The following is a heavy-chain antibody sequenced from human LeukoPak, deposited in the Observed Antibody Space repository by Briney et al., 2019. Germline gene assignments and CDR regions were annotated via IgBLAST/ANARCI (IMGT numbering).Heavy chain of an antibody. J-gene: IGHJ4*02. D-gene: IGHD3-3*01. CDR1: GYTFTGYY. V-gene: IGHV1-2*06. Sequence: ASVKVSCKASGYTFTGYYMHWVRQAPGQGLEWMGQINPNSGVTDYAQKFQGRVTMTRDTSTRTFYMELSRLRSDDTALYYCARVYYGNNPTCFDYWGQGTLVTVSS. CDR3: ARVYYGNNPTCFDY. CDR2: INPNSGVT.